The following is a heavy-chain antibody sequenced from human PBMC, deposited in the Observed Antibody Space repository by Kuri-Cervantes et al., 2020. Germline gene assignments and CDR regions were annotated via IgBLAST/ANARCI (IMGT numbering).Heavy chain of an antibody. Sequence: GESLKISCAASGFTFSGSAMHWVRQASGKGLEWVGRIRSKANSYATAYAASVKGRFTISRDDSKNTAYLQMNSLRAEDTAVYYCARAGQVDSYLTRFDYWGQGTLVTVSS. CDR2: IRSKANSYAT. CDR3: ARAGQVDSYLTRFDY. CDR1: GFTFSGSA. V-gene: IGHV3-73*01. D-gene: IGHD5-18*01. J-gene: IGHJ4*02.